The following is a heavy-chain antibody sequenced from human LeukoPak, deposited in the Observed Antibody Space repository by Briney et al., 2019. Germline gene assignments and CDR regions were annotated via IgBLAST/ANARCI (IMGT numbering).Heavy chain of an antibody. V-gene: IGHV4-34*01. J-gene: IGHJ4*02. CDR3: ARRVRAGDYRLDY. CDR2: INPSGST. CDR1: GGSFSIYQ. D-gene: IGHD4-17*01. Sequence: ESSETLSLTCAVYGGSFSIYQYNWIRQTPGKGLEWIGEINPSGSTNYNPTLKSRVTMSLDTSKSQISLKLSSMTAADTAVYYCARRVRAGDYRLDYWGQGTLVTVSP.